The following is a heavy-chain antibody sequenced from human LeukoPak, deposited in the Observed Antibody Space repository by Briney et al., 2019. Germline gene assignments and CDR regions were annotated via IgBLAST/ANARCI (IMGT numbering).Heavy chain of an antibody. D-gene: IGHD5-18*01. CDR2: ISGSGGST. CDR1: GFTFSGYA. Sequence: PGGSLRLSCAASGFTFSGYAMSWVRQAPGKGLEWVSAISGSGGSTYYADSVKGRFTISRDNSKNTLYLQMNSLRAEDTAVYYCAKSIQLWFRSTFDYWGQGTLVTVSS. J-gene: IGHJ4*02. CDR3: AKSIQLWFRSTFDY. V-gene: IGHV3-23*01.